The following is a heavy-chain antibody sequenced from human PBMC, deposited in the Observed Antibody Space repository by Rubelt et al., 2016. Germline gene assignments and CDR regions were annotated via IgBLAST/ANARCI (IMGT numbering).Heavy chain of an antibody. V-gene: IGHV3-53*01. Sequence: KSGNSTFYADSVKGRFTISRDNSKNTLYLQMNSLRAEDTAVYYCARDLVRGVYYYYGMDVWGQGTTVTVSS. CDR3: ARDLVRGVYYYYGMDV. CDR2: KSGNST. D-gene: IGHD3-10*01. J-gene: IGHJ6*02.